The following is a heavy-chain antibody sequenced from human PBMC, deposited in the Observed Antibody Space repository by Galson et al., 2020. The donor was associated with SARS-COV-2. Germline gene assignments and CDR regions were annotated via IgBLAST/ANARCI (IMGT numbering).Heavy chain of an antibody. D-gene: IGHD6-13*01. V-gene: IGHV3-30*18. Sequence: GGSLRLSCAASGFTFSSYGMHWVRQAPGKGLEWVAVISYDGSNKYYADSVKGRFTISRDNSKNTLYLQMNSLRAEDTAVYYCAKEYEGSSCLDYWGQGTLVTVSS. CDR2: ISYDGSNK. CDR3: AKEYEGSSCLDY. CDR1: GFTFSSYG. J-gene: IGHJ4*02.